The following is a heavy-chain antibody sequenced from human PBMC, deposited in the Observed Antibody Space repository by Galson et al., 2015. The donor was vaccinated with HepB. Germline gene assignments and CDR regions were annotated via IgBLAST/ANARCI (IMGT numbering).Heavy chain of an antibody. J-gene: IGHJ4*02. CDR3: ARDLYSSGWEFDY. CDR1: GFTFSSYG. Sequence: SLRLSCAASGFTFSSYGMHWVRQAPGKGLEWVAVIWYDGSNKYYADSVKGRFTISRDNSKNTLYLQMNSLRAEDTAVYYCARDLYSSGWEFDYWGQGTLVTVSS. D-gene: IGHD6-19*01. V-gene: IGHV3-33*08. CDR2: IWYDGSNK.